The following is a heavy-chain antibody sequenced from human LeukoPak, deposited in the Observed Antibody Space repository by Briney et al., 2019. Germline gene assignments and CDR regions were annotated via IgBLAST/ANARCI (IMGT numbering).Heavy chain of an antibody. V-gene: IGHV4-59*01. Sequence: PSETLSLTCTVSGGSISSYYWSWIRQPPGKGLEWIGCIYYSGSTNYNPSLKSRVTISVDTSKNQFSLKLSSVTAADTAVYYCARDLFTMVRGVIGAFDPWGQGTLVTVSS. CDR3: ARDLFTMVRGVIGAFDP. CDR1: GGSISSYY. D-gene: IGHD3-10*01. CDR2: IYYSGST. J-gene: IGHJ5*02.